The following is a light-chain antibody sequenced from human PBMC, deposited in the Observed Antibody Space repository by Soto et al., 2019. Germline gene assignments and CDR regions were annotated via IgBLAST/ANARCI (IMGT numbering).Light chain of an antibody. CDR2: AAS. Sequence: DIQMTQSPSTLSASVGDRVTITCRASQSISNWLALYQQKPGKAPNLLIYAASSLQSGVPSRFSGSGSGTEFTLTISSLQPDDFATYYCQHYKMYSPWTFGQGTKVDIK. J-gene: IGKJ1*01. CDR3: QHYKMYSPWT. V-gene: IGKV1-5*01. CDR1: QSISNW.